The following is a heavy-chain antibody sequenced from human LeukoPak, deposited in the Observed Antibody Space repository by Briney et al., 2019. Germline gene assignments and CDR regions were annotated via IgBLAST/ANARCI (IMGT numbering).Heavy chain of an antibody. V-gene: IGHV1-18*01. J-gene: IGHJ4*02. CDR1: GGTFSSYA. CDR2: ISAYNGNT. Sequence: GASVKVSCKASGGTFSSYAISWVRQAPGQGLEWMGWISAYNGNTNYAQKLQGRVTMTTDTSTSTAYMELRSLRSDDTAVYYCARVHYDFWSGLDYWGQGTLVTVSS. CDR3: ARVHYDFWSGLDY. D-gene: IGHD3-3*01.